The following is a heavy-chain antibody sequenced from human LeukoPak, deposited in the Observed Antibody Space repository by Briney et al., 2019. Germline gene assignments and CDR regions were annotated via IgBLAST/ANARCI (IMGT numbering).Heavy chain of an antibody. D-gene: IGHD3-3*02. Sequence: PSETLSLTCSVSGDSISTSSYYWGWIRQPPGKGLEWIGTIYYSGSTYYNPSLTSRVTISVDTSKNQFSLKLSSVTAADTAVYYCARVLEGGSEDYYMDVWGKGTTVTVSS. CDR1: GDSISTSSYY. J-gene: IGHJ6*03. CDR3: ARVLEGGSEDYYMDV. V-gene: IGHV4-39*01. CDR2: IYYSGST.